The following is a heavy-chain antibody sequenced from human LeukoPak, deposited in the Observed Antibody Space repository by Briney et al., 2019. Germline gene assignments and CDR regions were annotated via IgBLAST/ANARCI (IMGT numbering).Heavy chain of an antibody. CDR2: IIPIFGTA. V-gene: IGHV1-69*13. D-gene: IGHD1-1*01. CDR1: GYTFTSYG. J-gene: IGHJ4*02. Sequence: SVKVSCKASGYTFTSYGISWVRQAPGQGLEWMGGIIPIFGTANYAQKFQGRVTITADESTSTAYMELSSLRSEDTAVYYCARERKEGIQLWGQGTLVTVSS. CDR3: ARERKEGIQL.